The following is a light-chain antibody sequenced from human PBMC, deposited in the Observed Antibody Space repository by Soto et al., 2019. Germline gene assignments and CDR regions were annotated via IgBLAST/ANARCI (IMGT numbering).Light chain of an antibody. Sequence: EILMTQSPATLSVSPWERTTLSSWASHSVSSSLAWYQHKPGQAPRLLIYSASIRATGIPARFSGSWSGTDFTLTIISRQPEDFAVFYCQQYGSAPPSVTFGQGTRLEIK. J-gene: IGKJ5*01. CDR1: HSVSSS. CDR2: SAS. V-gene: IGKV3-15*01. CDR3: QQYGSAPPSVT.